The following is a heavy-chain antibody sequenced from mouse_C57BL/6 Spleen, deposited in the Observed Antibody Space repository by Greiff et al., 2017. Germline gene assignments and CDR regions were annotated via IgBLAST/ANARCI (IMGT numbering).Heavy chain of an antibody. D-gene: IGHD2-3*01. Sequence: EVQLQESGPGLVKPSPSLSLTCSVTGYSITSGYYWNWIRQFPGNKLEWMGYISYDGSNNYNPSLKNRISITRDTSKNQFFLKLNSVTTEDTATYYCARRNDGYYGYYAMDYWGQGTSVTVSS. CDR3: ARRNDGYYGYYAMDY. CDR1: GYSITSGYY. J-gene: IGHJ4*01. CDR2: ISYDGSN. V-gene: IGHV3-6*01.